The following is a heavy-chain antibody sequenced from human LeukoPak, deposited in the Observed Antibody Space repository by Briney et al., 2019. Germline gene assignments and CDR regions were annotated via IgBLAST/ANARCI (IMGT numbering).Heavy chain of an antibody. V-gene: IGHV3-11*04. CDR2: ISSSGSNT. Sequence: GXXLSLSCAASGFTFSDYYMSWIRQAPGKGVEWVSYISSSGSNTSYADSVNRPFTISSDNAKNSLYLQMNSLRAEDTAVYYCARVRGSYATDYWGQGTLVTVSS. CDR1: GFTFSDYY. CDR3: ARVRGSYATDY. D-gene: IGHD3-16*01. J-gene: IGHJ4*02.